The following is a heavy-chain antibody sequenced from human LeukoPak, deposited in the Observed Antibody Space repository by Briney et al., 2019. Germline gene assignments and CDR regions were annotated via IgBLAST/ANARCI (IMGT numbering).Heavy chain of an antibody. J-gene: IGHJ4*02. CDR3: AKDLLIDSSGSGDY. D-gene: IGHD3-22*01. V-gene: IGHV3-23*01. CDR1: GFTFSSYA. CDR2: ISGSGGST. Sequence: GSLRLSCAASGFTFSSYAMSWVRQAPGKGLEWVSAISGSGGSTYYADSVKGRFTISRDNSKNTLYLQMNSLRAEDTAVYYCAKDLLIDSSGSGDYWGQGTLVTVSS.